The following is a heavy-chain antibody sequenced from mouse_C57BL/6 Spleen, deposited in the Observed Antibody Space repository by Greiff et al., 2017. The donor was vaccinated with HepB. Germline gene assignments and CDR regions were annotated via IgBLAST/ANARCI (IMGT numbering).Heavy chain of an antibody. CDR2: INPSSGYT. D-gene: IGHD4-1*01. CDR3: ARRLTGTSDWYFDV. Sequence: QVQLKQSGAELARPGASVKMSCKASGYTFTSYTMHWVKQRPGQGLEWIGYINPSSGYTKYNQKFKDKATLTAAKSSSTAYMQLSRLTSEASAVYYCARRLTGTSDWYFDVWGTGTTVTVSS. V-gene: IGHV1-4*01. CDR1: GYTFTSYT. J-gene: IGHJ1*03.